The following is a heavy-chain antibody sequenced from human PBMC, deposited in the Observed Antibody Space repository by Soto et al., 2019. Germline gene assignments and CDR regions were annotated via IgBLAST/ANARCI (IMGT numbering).Heavy chain of an antibody. D-gene: IGHD3-3*01. Sequence: TGGSLRLSCAASGFTFSSYSMNWVRQAPGKGLEWVSSISSSSSYIYYADSVKGRFTISRDNAKNSLYLQMNSLRAEDTAVYYCARDGHYYDFWSGYQPIDYWGQGTLVTVSS. CDR1: GFTFSSYS. CDR3: ARDGHYYDFWSGYQPIDY. J-gene: IGHJ4*02. CDR2: ISSSSSYI. V-gene: IGHV3-21*01.